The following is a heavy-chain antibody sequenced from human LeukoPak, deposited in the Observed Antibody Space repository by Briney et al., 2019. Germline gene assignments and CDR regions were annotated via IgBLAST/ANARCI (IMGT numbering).Heavy chain of an antibody. CDR1: GYIFNSYR. CDR2: IGTYKGDA. J-gene: IGHJ4*02. Sequence: ASVKVSCKASGYIFNSYRISWVRQAPGQGLEWMGWIGTYKGDANYPQKFQGRVTMTTETSTNTAYMELRSLRSDDTAVYYCAREGHYDSSAYPPDYWGQGTLVTVSS. V-gene: IGHV1-18*01. CDR3: AREGHYDSSAYPPDY. D-gene: IGHD3-22*01.